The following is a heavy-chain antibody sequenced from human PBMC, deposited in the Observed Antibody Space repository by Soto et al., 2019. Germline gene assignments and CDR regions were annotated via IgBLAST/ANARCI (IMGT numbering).Heavy chain of an antibody. Sequence: GGSLRLSCAASGFTFSSYGMHWVRQAPGKGLEWVAVIWYDGSNKYYADSVKGRFTISRDNSKNTLYLQMNSLRAEDTAVYYCARPAAADYPPFDYWGQGTLVTVSS. CDR1: GFTFSSYG. V-gene: IGHV3-33*01. D-gene: IGHD6-13*01. CDR3: ARPAAADYPPFDY. CDR2: IWYDGSNK. J-gene: IGHJ4*02.